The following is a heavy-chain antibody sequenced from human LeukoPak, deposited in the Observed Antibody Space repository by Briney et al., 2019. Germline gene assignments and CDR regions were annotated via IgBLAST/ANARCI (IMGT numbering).Heavy chain of an antibody. V-gene: IGHV4-34*01. CDR2: NNHSGST. CDR1: GGSFSGYY. CDR3: ARGYYDSSGYSNWFDP. J-gene: IGHJ5*02. Sequence: SETLSLTCAVYGGSFSGYYWSWIRQPPGKGLEWIGENNHSGSTNYNPSLKSRVTISEDTSKNQFSLKLSSVTAADTAVYYCARGYYDSSGYSNWFDPWGQGTLVTVSS. D-gene: IGHD3-22*01.